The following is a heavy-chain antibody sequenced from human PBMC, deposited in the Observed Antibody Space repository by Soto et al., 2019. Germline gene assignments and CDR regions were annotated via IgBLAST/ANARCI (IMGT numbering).Heavy chain of an antibody. CDR1: GGTFSSYT. CDR3: TRGVTANYMGGDAFEI. Sequence: QVLLVQSGAEVKKPGSSVKVTCKASGGTFSSYTISWVRQAPGQGLEYMGGIMPTFGTATYTQSFQDRVTITADESTSTVYMELRSLTSDDTAVYYCTRGVTANYMGGDAFEIWGQGTMVTVSS. D-gene: IGHD3-16*01. CDR2: IMPTFGTA. J-gene: IGHJ3*02. V-gene: IGHV1-69*01.